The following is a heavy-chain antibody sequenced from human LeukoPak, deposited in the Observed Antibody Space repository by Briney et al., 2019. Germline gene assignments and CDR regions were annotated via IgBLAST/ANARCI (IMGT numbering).Heavy chain of an antibody. CDR3: ARDKRVQAAADDPFDI. Sequence: ASVKVSCKASGYTFSSSDINWVRQAAGQGLEWMGWMNPNRGSTGYAQKFQGRVTMTRDTSINTAYMELSSLRVEDTAVYYCARDKRVQAAADDPFDIWGQGTMVTVSS. D-gene: IGHD6-13*01. J-gene: IGHJ3*02. CDR2: MNPNRGST. V-gene: IGHV1-8*02. CDR1: GYTFSSSD.